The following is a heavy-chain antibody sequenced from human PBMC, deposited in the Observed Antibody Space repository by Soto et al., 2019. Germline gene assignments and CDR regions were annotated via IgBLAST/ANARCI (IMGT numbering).Heavy chain of an antibody. CDR2: ISYDGSNK. CDR1: GFTFSSYA. V-gene: IGHV3-30-3*01. Sequence: QAQLVESGGGVVQPGRSLRLSCAASGFTFSSYAMHWVRQAPGKGLEWVAVISYDGSNKYYADSVKGRFTISRDDSKNTLYLQMNSLRAEDTAVYYCARVAKIAAAGSIDYWGQGTLVTVSS. D-gene: IGHD6-13*01. J-gene: IGHJ4*02. CDR3: ARVAKIAAAGSIDY.